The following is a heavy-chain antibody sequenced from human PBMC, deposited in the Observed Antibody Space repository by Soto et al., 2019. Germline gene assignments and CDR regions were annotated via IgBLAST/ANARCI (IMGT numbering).Heavy chain of an antibody. V-gene: IGHV3-23*01. CDR1: GFTFSSYA. Sequence: GGSLRLSCGASGFTFSSYATSWVSQAPGKGLGWVSVISGSGGITYSAESVKGRFTISRDDSKNILYLQMNSLRAEDTAVYYCAKGITDTGGYYYYSMDVWGQGTAVTVSS. CDR3: AKGITDTGGYYYYSMDV. D-gene: IGHD3-16*01. J-gene: IGHJ6*02. CDR2: ISGSGGIT.